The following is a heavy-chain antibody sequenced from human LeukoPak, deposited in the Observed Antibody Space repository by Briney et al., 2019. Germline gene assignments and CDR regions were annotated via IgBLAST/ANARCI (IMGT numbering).Heavy chain of an antibody. D-gene: IGHD2-2*02. V-gene: IGHV4-61*02. CDR2: IYTSGST. J-gene: IGHJ3*02. Sequence: SQTLSPTCTVSGGSISSGSYYWSWIRQPAGKGLEWIGRIYTSGSTNYNPSLKSRVTISVDTSKNQFSLKLSSVTAADTAVYYCARDGDTEDAFDIWGQGTMVTVSS. CDR1: GGSISSGSYY. CDR3: ARDGDTEDAFDI.